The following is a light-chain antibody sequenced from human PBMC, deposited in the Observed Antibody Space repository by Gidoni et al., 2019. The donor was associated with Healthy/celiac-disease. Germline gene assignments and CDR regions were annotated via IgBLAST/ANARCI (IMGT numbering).Light chain of an antibody. CDR3: QQRSNWPLGGLT. J-gene: IGKJ4*01. Sequence: ENVLSQSPATLSLSPGDRAIHSCRASQSVISYLAWYQQEPGQAPRLLIYDASNRATGIPARCSRSGSGTDFALTISDLEPEDFAVYYCQQRSNWPLGGLTFGGGTKVEIK. CDR2: DAS. V-gene: IGKV3-11*01. CDR1: QSVISY.